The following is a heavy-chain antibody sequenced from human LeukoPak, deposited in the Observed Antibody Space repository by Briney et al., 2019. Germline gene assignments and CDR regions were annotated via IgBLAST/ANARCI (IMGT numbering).Heavy chain of an antibody. CDR3: AKGCSSTSCSFDGYGMDV. Sequence: GGSLRLSCAASGFTFSSYAMSWVRQAPGKGLEWVSSMSSGGGSTYYADSVKGRFTISRDNSKNTLYLQMNSLRAEDTAVYYCAKGCSSTSCSFDGYGMDVWGKGTTVTVSS. CDR2: MSSGGGST. J-gene: IGHJ6*04. D-gene: IGHD2-2*01. CDR1: GFTFSSYA. V-gene: IGHV3-23*01.